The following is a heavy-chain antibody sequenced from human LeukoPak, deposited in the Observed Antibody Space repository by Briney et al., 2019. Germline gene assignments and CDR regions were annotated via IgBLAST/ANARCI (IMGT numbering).Heavy chain of an antibody. CDR2: ISGSGGST. J-gene: IGHJ1*01. Sequence: QAGGSLRLSCAASGFTFSSYAMSWVRQAPGKGLEWVSAISGSGGSTYYADSVKGRFTISRDNAKNSLYLQMNSLRAEDTAVYYCARDTGTQSHVFLKWGQGTLVTVSS. CDR3: ARDTGTQSHVFLK. V-gene: IGHV3-23*01. D-gene: IGHD1-14*01. CDR1: GFTFSSYA.